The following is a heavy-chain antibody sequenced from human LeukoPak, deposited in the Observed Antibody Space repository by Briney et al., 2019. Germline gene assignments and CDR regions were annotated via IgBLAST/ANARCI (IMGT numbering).Heavy chain of an antibody. V-gene: IGHV4-34*01. D-gene: IGHD3-10*01. CDR2: INHSGST. J-gene: IGHJ6*03. CDR3: ARGYYGSGSNCHMDV. CDR1: VGSFSGYY. Sequence: SETLSLTCAVYVGSFSGYYWSWIRQPPGKGLEWIGEINHSGSTNYNSSLKSRVTISVDTSKNQFSLKLSSVTAADTAVYYCARGYYGSGSNCHMDVWGKGTTITAS.